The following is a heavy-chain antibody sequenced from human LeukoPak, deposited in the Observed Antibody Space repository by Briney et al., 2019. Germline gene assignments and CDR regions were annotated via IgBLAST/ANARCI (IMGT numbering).Heavy chain of an antibody. J-gene: IGHJ5*02. CDR2: IDNSGST. Sequence: SETLSLTCTVSGGSISSSSYYWGWIRQSPGKGPEWIGSIDNSGSTYYNPSLKSRVTISEDTSKNQFSLKLSSVTAADTAVYYCARHPMRYCSSTSCFWNWFDPWGQGTLVTVSS. D-gene: IGHD2-2*01. CDR3: ARHPMRYCSSTSCFWNWFDP. CDR1: GGSISSSSYY. V-gene: IGHV4-39*01.